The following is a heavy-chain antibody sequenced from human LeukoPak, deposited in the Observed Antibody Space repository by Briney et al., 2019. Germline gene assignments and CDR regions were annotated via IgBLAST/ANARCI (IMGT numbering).Heavy chain of an antibody. D-gene: IGHD3/OR15-3a*01. Sequence: PGGSLRLSCAASGFTFDDYAMHWVRQAPGKGLEWVSLISWDGGSTYYADSVKGRFTISRDNSKNSLYLQMNSLRAEDTAVYYCARAGANWGSRWYYDFWGQGTLVTVSP. V-gene: IGHV3-43D*03. J-gene: IGHJ4*02. CDR1: GFTFDDYA. CDR2: ISWDGGST. CDR3: ARAGANWGSRWYYDF.